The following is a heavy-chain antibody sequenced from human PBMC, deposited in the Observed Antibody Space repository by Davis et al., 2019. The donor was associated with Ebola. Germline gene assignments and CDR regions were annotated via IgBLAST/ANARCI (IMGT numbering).Heavy chain of an antibody. CDR1: GGTFSSYA. CDR2: IIPIFGTA. CDR3: ARGGVIWGSYRHFDY. V-gene: IGHV1-69*06. J-gene: IGHJ4*02. Sequence: AASVKVSCKASGGTFSSYAISWVRQAPGQGLEWMGGIIPIFGTANYAQKFQGRVTITADKSTSTAYMELSSLRSEDTAVYYCARGGVIWGSYRHFDYWGQGTLVTVSS. D-gene: IGHD3-16*02.